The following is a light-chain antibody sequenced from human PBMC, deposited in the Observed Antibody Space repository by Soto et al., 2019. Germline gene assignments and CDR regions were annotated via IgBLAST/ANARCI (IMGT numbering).Light chain of an antibody. CDR3: SSYASSNSLL. CDR1: SSDVGGYKY. Sequence: QSALTQPASVSGSPGQSITISCTGTSSDVGGYKYVSWYQQHPGKAPKVMIYEVSNRPSGVSNRFSGSKSGNTASLTISGLQTEGEAVYYCSSYASSNSLLFGGGTKLTAL. J-gene: IGLJ2*01. CDR2: EVS. V-gene: IGLV2-14*01.